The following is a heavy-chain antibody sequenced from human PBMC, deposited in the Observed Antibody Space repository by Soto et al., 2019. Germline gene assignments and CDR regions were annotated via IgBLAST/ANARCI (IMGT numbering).Heavy chain of an antibody. CDR1: GGTIRSYY. CDR2: IYNSGRY. CDR3: ARTLPNRQLFDS. J-gene: IGHJ4*02. D-gene: IGHD1-1*01. Sequence: SSETLSLTCTVSGGTIRSYYWSWIRQHPGKGLEWIGYIYNSGRYNYNPSLESRLTISIDTSKNQFSLRLASVTAADTAVYYCARTLPNRQLFDSWSQGTLVTVSS. V-gene: IGHV4-59*01.